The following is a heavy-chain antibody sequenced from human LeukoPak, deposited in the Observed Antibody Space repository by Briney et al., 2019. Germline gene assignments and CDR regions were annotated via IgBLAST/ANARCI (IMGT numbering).Heavy chain of an antibody. Sequence: SVKVSCKASGGTFSSYAISWVRQAPGQGLEWMGGIIPIFGTANYAQKFQGRVTITADESTSTAYMELSSLRSEDTAVYYCAREATNCSGGSCYSNWFDPWGQGTLSPSPQ. D-gene: IGHD2-15*01. V-gene: IGHV1-69*13. CDR2: IIPIFGTA. CDR3: AREATNCSGGSCYSNWFDP. CDR1: GGTFSSYA. J-gene: IGHJ5*02.